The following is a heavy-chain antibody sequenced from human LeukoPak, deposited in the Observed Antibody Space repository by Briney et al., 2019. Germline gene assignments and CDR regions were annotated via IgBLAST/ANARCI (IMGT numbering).Heavy chain of an antibody. D-gene: IGHD6-13*01. V-gene: IGHV3-7*01. J-gene: IGHJ3*02. CDR3: ARDGEMGSSWYRAFDI. CDR1: GFTFTNFW. CDR2: IKEDGSEK. Sequence: PGGSLRLSCVASGFTFTNFWMNWVRQAPGKGLEWVAYIKEDGSEKYYEDSVKGRFTISRDNAKNSLYLQMNRLRVEDTAVYYCARDGEMGSSWYRAFDIWGQGTMVSVSS.